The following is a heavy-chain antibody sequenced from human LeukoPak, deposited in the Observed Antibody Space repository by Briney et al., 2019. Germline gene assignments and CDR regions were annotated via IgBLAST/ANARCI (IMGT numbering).Heavy chain of an antibody. CDR3: SGFAAAGPLDY. CDR1: GFTVSSCY. D-gene: IGHD6-13*01. V-gene: IGHV3-53*01. Sequence: GGSLRLSCAASGFTVSSCYMRWVRQAPRKGLEWVSVISSDGKTNYADSVKDGFSISTGITKNKTYFLMNSLRAEEAAAYYCSGFAAAGPLDYWGQGTQVTVSP. J-gene: IGHJ4*02. CDR2: ISSDGKT.